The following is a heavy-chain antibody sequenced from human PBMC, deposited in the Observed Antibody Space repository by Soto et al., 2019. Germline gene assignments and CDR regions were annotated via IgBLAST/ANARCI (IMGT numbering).Heavy chain of an antibody. CDR1: GGSISGYY. V-gene: IGHV4-4*07. D-gene: IGHD2-2*01. CDR3: SRVGCSNSKCDTRGMDV. J-gene: IGHJ6*02. CDR2: IYSDGTT. Sequence: QMHLQESGPGLVKPSETLSLTCTVSGGSISGYYWSWVRQPAGKGLEWVGRIYSDGTTNYSPSLKSRVTMSLDTSKDQFFLPLNSVTAADTAVYYCSRVGCSNSKCDTRGMDVWGQGTTVTVSS.